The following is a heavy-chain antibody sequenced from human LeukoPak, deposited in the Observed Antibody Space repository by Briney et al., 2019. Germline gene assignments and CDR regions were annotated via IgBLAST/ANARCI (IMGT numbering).Heavy chain of an antibody. D-gene: IGHD2-2*01. CDR1: GYTFSNYD. Sequence: ASVKVSCKASGYTFSNYDINWVRQVTGQGLEWMGWRNPKSGNTGYAQKFQGRVTMTRDMSTSTVYMELSSLRSEDTAVYYCARGHCSSTSCLDYYYYYMDVWGKGTTVTVSS. CDR3: ARGHCSSTSCLDYYYYYMDV. J-gene: IGHJ6*03. CDR2: RNPKSGNT. V-gene: IGHV1-8*01.